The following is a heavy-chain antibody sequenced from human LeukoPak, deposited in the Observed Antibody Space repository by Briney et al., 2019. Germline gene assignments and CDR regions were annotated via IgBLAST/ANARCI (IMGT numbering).Heavy chain of an antibody. CDR2: IIPILGIA. D-gene: IGHD3-10*01. V-gene: IGHV1-69*04. J-gene: IGHJ4*02. CDR1: GGTFSSYA. CDR3: ARESTYYGSGSYYNESDY. Sequence: ASVKVSCKASGGTFSSYAISWVRQAPGQGLEWMGRIIPILGIANYAQKFQGRVTITADKSTSTAYMELSSLRSEDTAVYYCARESTYYGSGSYYNESDYWGQGTLVTVSS.